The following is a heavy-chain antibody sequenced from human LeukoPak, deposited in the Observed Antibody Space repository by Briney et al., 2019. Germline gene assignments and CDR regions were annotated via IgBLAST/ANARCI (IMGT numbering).Heavy chain of an antibody. V-gene: IGHV1-3*01. CDR1: GYTFTDYG. J-gene: IGHJ4*02. D-gene: IGHD6-19*01. CDR3: ARGKWVGHTHGYYLDY. CDR2: INAGNGNT. Sequence: ASVKVSCKASGYTFTDYGIQWVRQAPGQGLEWMGWINAGNGNTKYLQKFQGRVTITRDTSASKAYLDLSSLRSEDTAVYYCARGKWVGHTHGYYLDYWGQGTLVTVS.